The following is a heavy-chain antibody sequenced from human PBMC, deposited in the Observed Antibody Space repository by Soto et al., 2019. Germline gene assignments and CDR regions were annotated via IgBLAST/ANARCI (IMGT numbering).Heavy chain of an antibody. D-gene: IGHD3-22*01. CDR3: ERDAYDSSGYYFDY. CDR2: IYYSGST. V-gene: IGHV4-31*03. Sequence: SETLSLTCTVSGGSISSGGYYWSWIRQYPGKGLEWIGYIYYSGSTYYNPSLKSRVTISVDTSKNQFSLKLSSVTAADTAVYYCERDAYDSSGYYFDYWGQGTLVTVSS. J-gene: IGHJ4*02. CDR1: GGSISSGGYY.